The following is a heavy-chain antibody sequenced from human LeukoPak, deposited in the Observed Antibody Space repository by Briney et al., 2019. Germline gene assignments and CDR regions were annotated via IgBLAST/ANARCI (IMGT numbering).Heavy chain of an antibody. CDR2: MNPNSGNT. CDR1: GYTFTSYD. V-gene: IGHV1-8*03. CDR3: ARARLLWFGELSGPPGY. D-gene: IGHD3-10*01. J-gene: IGHJ4*02. Sequence: ASVKVSCKASGYTFTSYDINWVRQATGQGLEWMGWMNPNSGNTGYAQKFQGRVTITRNTSISTAYMELSSLRSEDTAVYYCARARLLWFGELSGPPGYWGQGTLVTVSS.